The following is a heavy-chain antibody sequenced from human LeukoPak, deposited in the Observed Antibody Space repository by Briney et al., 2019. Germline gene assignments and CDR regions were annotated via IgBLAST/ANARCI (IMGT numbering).Heavy chain of an antibody. CDR3: ARGYSSSWTRSLDY. CDR2: IYHSGST. CDR1: GGSISSSNW. V-gene: IGHV4-4*02. Sequence: SGTLSLTCAVSGGSISSSNWWSWVRQPRGKGLEWIGEIYHSGSTNYNPSLKSRVTISVDKSKNQFSLKLSSVTAADTAVYYCARGYSSSWTRSLDYWGQGTLVTVSS. D-gene: IGHD6-13*01. J-gene: IGHJ4*02.